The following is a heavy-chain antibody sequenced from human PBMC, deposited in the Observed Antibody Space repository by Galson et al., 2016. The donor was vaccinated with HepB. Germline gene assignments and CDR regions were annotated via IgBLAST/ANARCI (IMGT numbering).Heavy chain of an antibody. CDR3: ARVGQD. J-gene: IGHJ4*02. V-gene: IGHV3-30-3*01. Sequence: VRQAPGKGLEWVAVISPDGTKKHDADPVKGRFTVSRDNSKNMLYLQMDSLRPEDTAVYYCARVGQDWGQGTMV. CDR2: ISPDGTKK.